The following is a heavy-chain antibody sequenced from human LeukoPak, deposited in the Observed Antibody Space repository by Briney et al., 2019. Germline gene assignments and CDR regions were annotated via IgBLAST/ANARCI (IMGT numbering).Heavy chain of an antibody. CDR3: AKDGGGWGAYYFDY. CDR1: GFTFDDCA. D-gene: IGHD6-19*01. J-gene: IGHJ4*02. CDR2: ISWNSGSI. V-gene: IGHV3-9*01. Sequence: HSGRSLRLSCAASGFTFDDCAMHWVRQAPGKGLEWVSGISWNSGSIGYADSVKGRFTISRDNAKNSLYLQMNSLRAEDTALYYCAKDGGGWGAYYFDYWGQGTLVTVSS.